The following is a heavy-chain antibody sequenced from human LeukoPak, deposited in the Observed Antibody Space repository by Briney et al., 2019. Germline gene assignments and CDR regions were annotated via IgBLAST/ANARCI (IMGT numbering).Heavy chain of an antibody. J-gene: IGHJ4*02. CDR3: AKDIMH. D-gene: IGHD1-14*01. Sequence: GGSLRLSCAASGFTFSSYGMHWVRQAPGKGLEWVAEIWFDGKNEHFADSVKGRFTISRDNSKNTMYLQINSLRAEDTAVYYCAKDIMHWGQGTLVTVSS. CDR1: GFTFSSYG. V-gene: IGHV3-33*06. CDR2: IWFDGKNE.